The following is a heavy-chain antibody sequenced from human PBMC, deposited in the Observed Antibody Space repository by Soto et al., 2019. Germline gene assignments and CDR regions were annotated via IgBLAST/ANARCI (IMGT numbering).Heavy chain of an antibody. CDR3: ARERYSSGWLSSKYFDY. CDR1: GGTFSSYA. D-gene: IGHD6-19*01. CDR2: IIPIFGTA. V-gene: IGHV1-69*13. J-gene: IGHJ4*02. Sequence: SVKVSCKASGGTFSSYAISWVRQAPGQGLEWMGGIIPIFGTANYAQKFQGRVTITADESTSTAYMELSSLRSEDTAVYYCARERYSSGWLSSKYFDYWGQGTLVTVSS.